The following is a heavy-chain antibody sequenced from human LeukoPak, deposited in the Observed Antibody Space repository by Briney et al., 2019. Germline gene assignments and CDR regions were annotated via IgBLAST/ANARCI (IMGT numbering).Heavy chain of an antibody. J-gene: IGHJ4*02. CDR2: ISGSGGST. Sequence: GGSLRLSCAASGFTFSDYYMSWIRQAPGKGLEWVSAISGSGGSTYYADSVKGRFTISRDNSKNTLYLQMNSLRAEDTAVYYCAKVGAAADDWGQGTLVTVSS. CDR3: AKVGAAADD. CDR1: GFTFSDYY. D-gene: IGHD6-13*01. V-gene: IGHV3-23*01.